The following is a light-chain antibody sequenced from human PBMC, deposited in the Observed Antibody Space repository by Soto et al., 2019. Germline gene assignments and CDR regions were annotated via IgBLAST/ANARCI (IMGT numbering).Light chain of an antibody. V-gene: IGKV3-11*01. J-gene: IGKJ1*01. CDR2: DTS. CDR1: QSVSIY. Sequence: EIVLTQSPATLSLSPGERATLSCRASQSVSIYLAWYQQKPGQAPRLLIYDTSNRATGIPARFSGSGSGTDFTLTISSLEPEDFAIYYCQHRSNWPPTFGQGTKVEIK. CDR3: QHRSNWPPT.